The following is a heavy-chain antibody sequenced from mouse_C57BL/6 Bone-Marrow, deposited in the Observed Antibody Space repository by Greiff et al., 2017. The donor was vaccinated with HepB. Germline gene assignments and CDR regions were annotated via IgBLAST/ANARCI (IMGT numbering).Heavy chain of an antibody. V-gene: IGHV14-4*01. CDR2: IDPENGDT. J-gene: IGHJ2*01. CDR1: GFNIKDDY. CDR3: TTPYGYADGRLFDY. D-gene: IGHD2-2*01. Sequence: EVMLVESGAELVRPGASVKLSCTASGFNIKDDYMHWVKQRPEQGLEWIGWIDPENGDTEYASKFQGKATITADTSSNTAYLQLSSLTSEDTAVYYCTTPYGYADGRLFDYWGQGTTLTVSS.